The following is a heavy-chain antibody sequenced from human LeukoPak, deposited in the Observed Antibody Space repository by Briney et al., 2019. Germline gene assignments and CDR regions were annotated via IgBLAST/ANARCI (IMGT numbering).Heavy chain of an antibody. V-gene: IGHV3-23*01. CDR1: GFTFSSYA. CDR2: ISGSGGST. D-gene: IGHD2-2*01. CDR3: ATRDIVVVPAALERDYYYGMDV. J-gene: IGHJ6*02. Sequence: PGGSLRLSCAASGFTFSSYAMSWVRQAPGTGLEWVSAISGSGGSTYYADSVKGRFTISRDNSKNTLYLQMNSLRAEDTAVYYCATRDIVVVPAALERDYYYGMDVWGQGTTVTVSS.